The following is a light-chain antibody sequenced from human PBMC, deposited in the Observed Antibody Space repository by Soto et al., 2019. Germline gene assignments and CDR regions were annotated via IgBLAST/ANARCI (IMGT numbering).Light chain of an antibody. CDR3: QQLRMYPST. CDR1: QGISSY. V-gene: IGKV1-8*01. Sequence: AIRMTQSPSSLSASTVDRVTITFRASQGISSYLAWYQQKPGEAPKLLIYAASTLYGGVPSRFSGSGSGTDFALTITSLQAEDFATYYCQQLRMYPSTFGGGTKVDIK. J-gene: IGKJ4*01. CDR2: AAS.